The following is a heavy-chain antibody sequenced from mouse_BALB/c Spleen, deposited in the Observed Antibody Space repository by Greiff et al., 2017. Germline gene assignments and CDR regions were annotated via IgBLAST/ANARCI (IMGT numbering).Heavy chain of an antibody. CDR3: ARRGNYAMDY. Sequence: EVKLVESGGGLVKPGGSLKLSCAASGFTFSSYAMSWVRQTPEKRLEWVASISSGGSTYYPDSVKGRFTISRDNARNILYLQMSSLRSEDTAMYYCARRGNYAMDYWGQGTSVTVSS. J-gene: IGHJ4*01. CDR1: GFTFSSYA. V-gene: IGHV5-6-5*01. CDR2: ISSGGST.